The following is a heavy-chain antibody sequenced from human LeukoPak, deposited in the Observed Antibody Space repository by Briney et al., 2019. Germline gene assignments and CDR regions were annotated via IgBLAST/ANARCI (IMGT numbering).Heavy chain of an antibody. Sequence: PSQTLSLTCTVSGGSISSSSAYWGCIRQPPGKGLEWIGSIYYSKNTYYNPSLKSRVTISADTSKNQFSLTLGSVSATDTAVYYCVSPRGFSYGYFDYWGQGTLVTVSS. CDR2: IYYSKNT. V-gene: IGHV4-39*01. J-gene: IGHJ4*02. CDR3: VSPRGFSYGYFDY. D-gene: IGHD5-18*01. CDR1: GGSISSSSAY.